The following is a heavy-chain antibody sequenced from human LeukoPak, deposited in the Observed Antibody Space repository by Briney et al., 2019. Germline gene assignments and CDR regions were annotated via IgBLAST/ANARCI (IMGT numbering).Heavy chain of an antibody. J-gene: IGHJ4*02. CDR2: IYYSGST. Sequence: SETLSLTCTVSGGSISSYYWSWIRQPPGKGLEWIGYIYYSGSTNYNPSLKSRVTMSVDTSKNQFSLKLSSVTAADTAVYYCARDASGEWELLVDYWGQGTLVTVSS. D-gene: IGHD1-26*01. V-gene: IGHV4-59*12. CDR3: ARDASGEWELLVDY. CDR1: GGSISSYY.